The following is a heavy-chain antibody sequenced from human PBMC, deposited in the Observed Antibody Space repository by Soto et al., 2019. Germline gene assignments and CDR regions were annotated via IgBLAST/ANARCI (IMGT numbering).Heavy chain of an antibody. Sequence: QLQLQESGPGLVKPSETLSITCTVSGGSISSSSYYWGWIRQPPGKGLEWIGSIYYSGSTYYNPSVKSRVTISVDTSKYQCSLKPSSVTAADTAVYSCARGGGRYFDLSLWTGYYYYGMDVWGQGTTITV. D-gene: IGHD3-9*01. CDR2: IYYSGST. CDR3: ARGGGRYFDLSLWTGYYYYGMDV. CDR1: GGSISSSSYY. V-gene: IGHV4-39*01. J-gene: IGHJ6*02.